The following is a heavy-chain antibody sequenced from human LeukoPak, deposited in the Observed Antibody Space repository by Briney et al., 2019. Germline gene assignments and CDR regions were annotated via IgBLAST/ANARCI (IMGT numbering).Heavy chain of an antibody. CDR3: ARLRGYSGYEADY. J-gene: IGHJ4*02. D-gene: IGHD5-12*01. CDR2: INHSGST. V-gene: IGHV4-34*01. CDR1: GGSFSGYY. Sequence: SETLSLTCAVYGGSFSGYYWSWIRQPPGKGLEWIGEINHSGSTNYNPSLKSRVTISVDTSKNQFSLMLSSVTAADTAVYYCARLRGYSGYEADYWGQGTLVTVSS.